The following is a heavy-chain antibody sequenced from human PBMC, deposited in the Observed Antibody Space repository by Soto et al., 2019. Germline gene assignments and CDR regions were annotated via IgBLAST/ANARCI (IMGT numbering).Heavy chain of an antibody. Sequence: PGGFLRLSCAASGFTFCSYAMSLVRQAPVKGLEWVSAISGSGGSTYYADSVKGRFTISRDNSKNTLYLQMNSLRAEDTAVYYCAKDGSMVRGVIYYGMDVWGQGTTVTVSS. CDR1: GFTFCSYA. V-gene: IGHV3-23*01. D-gene: IGHD3-10*01. J-gene: IGHJ6*02. CDR2: ISGSGGST. CDR3: AKDGSMVRGVIYYGMDV.